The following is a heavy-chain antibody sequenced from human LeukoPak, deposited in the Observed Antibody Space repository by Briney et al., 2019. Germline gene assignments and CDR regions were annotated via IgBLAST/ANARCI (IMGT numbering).Heavy chain of an antibody. CDR3: ARVGGSHEYSSSLNPIDY. Sequence: SETLSLTCTVSGGSISSGSYCWSWIRQPAGKGLEWIVHIYSSGSTNYNPSLKSRVTISVDTSKNQFSLKLSSVTAADTAVYYCARVGGSHEYSSSLNPIDYWGQGTLVTVSS. D-gene: IGHD6-6*01. V-gene: IGHV4-61*10. CDR1: GGSISSGSYC. CDR2: IYSSGST. J-gene: IGHJ4*02.